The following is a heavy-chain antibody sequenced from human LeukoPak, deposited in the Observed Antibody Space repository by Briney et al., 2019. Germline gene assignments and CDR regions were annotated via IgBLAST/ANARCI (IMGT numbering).Heavy chain of an antibody. D-gene: IGHD3-16*01. J-gene: IGHJ4*02. CDR2: TNRDGSEK. CDR1: GFTFSSNE. CDR3: ARDQGAFDY. Sequence: GGSLRLSCVASGFTFSSNEMNWVRQAPGRGLEWVANTNRDGSEKYYADSLKGRFTISRDNARSSLYLQMNNLRAEDTAVYYCARDQGAFDYWGQGTVVTVSS. V-gene: IGHV3-7*01.